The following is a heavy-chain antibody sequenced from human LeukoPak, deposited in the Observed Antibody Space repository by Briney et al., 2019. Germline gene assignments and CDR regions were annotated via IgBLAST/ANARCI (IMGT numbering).Heavy chain of an antibody. CDR1: GFTFSSYA. J-gene: IGHJ4*02. V-gene: IGHV3-23*01. D-gene: IGHD3-3*01. Sequence: GGSLRLSYAAAGFTFSSYAMSWVRRAPGKGVEWGSAISGSGGSTYYADSVKGRFTISRDNSKNTLYLQMNSLRAEDTAVYYCAKGNDFWSSYHGPHFDYRGQGTLVTVSS. CDR3: AKGNDFWSSYHGPHFDY. CDR2: ISGSGGST.